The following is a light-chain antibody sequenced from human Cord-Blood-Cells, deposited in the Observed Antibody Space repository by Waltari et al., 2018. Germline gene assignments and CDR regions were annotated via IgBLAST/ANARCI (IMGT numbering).Light chain of an antibody. CDR3: CSYAGSSWV. V-gene: IGLV2-23*01. J-gene: IGLJ3*02. Sequence: QSALTQPASVSGSPGQSITISCTGTSSDVGSDNLVSWYQQHPGKAPKLTIYEGSKRPVGVSNHFSGSKSANTASLTISGLQAEDEADYYCCSYAGSSWVFGGGTKLTVL. CDR1: SSDVGSDNL. CDR2: EGS.